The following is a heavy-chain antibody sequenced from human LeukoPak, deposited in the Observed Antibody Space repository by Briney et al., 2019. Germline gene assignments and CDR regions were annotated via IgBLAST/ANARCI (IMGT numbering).Heavy chain of an antibody. CDR2: INHSGST. CDR3: ARGRSWGVVVPAHYMDV. D-gene: IGHD2-2*01. V-gene: IGHV4-34*01. CDR1: GGSFSGYY. J-gene: IGHJ6*03. Sequence: SETLSLTCAVYGGSFSGYYWSWIRHPPGKGLEWIGEINHSGSTNYNPSLKSRVTISVDTSKNQFSLKLSSVTAADTAVYYCARGRSWGVVVPAHYMDVWGKGTTVTVSS.